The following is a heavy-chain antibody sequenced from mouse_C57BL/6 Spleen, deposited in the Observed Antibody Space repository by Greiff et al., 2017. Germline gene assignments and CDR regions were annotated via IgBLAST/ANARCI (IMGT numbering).Heavy chain of an antibody. CDR1: GYTFTGYW. CDR2: ILPGSGST. Sequence: VQLQQSGAELMKPGASVKLSCKATGYTFTGYWIEWVKQRPGHGLEWIGEILPGSGSTNYNEKFKGKATFTADTSSNTAYMQLSSLTTEDSAIYYCAGGLYYYGSSLYAMDYWGQGTSVTVSS. J-gene: IGHJ4*01. D-gene: IGHD1-1*01. CDR3: AGGLYYYGSSLYAMDY. V-gene: IGHV1-9*01.